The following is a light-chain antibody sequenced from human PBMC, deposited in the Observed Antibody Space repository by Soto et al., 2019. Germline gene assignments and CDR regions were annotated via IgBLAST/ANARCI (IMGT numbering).Light chain of an antibody. V-gene: IGKV3-20*01. CDR1: QSVSSSY. J-gene: IGKJ2*01. CDR2: GAS. Sequence: EIVLTQSPGTLSLSPGERATLSCRASQSVSSSYLAWYQQKPGQAPRLLIYGASSRATGIPDRFSGSGSGTDFTLIISRLEPEDFAVYYCQQYGSSPPNTFGQGTQLEIK. CDR3: QQYGSSPPNT.